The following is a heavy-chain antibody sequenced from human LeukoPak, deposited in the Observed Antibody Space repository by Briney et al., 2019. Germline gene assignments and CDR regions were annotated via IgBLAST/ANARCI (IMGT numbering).Heavy chain of an antibody. CDR1: GPSISSYY. V-gene: IGHV4-59*01. CDR2: IYYSGST. J-gene: IGHJ6*03. D-gene: IGHD6-6*01. Sequence: PWETLSLTCTLSGPSISSYYWSWIRQPPGKGLEWIGYIYYSGSTNYNPSLKSRVTISVDTSKHQFSLKLSSVTAADTAVYYCARMGRIAARPYYYYMDVWGKGTTVSVS. CDR3: ARMGRIAARPYYYYMDV.